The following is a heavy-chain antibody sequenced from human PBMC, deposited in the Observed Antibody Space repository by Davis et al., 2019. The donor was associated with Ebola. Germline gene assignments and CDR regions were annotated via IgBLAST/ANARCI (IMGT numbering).Heavy chain of an antibody. V-gene: IGHV4-39*01. CDR2: IYYSGST. J-gene: IGHJ4*02. Sequence: SSYVMSWVRQPPGKGLEWIGTIYYSGSTYYNLYLKSRVTISVDTSKNQFSLTLSSVTAADTAVYYCARALLRSFDSWGQGTLVTVSS. CDR1: SSYV. CDR3: ARALLRSFDS.